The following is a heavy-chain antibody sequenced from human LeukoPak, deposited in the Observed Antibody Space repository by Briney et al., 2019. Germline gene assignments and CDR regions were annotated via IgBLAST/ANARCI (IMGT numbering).Heavy chain of an antibody. Sequence: PGGSLRLSCAASGFTFSSYGMNWVRQAPGKGLEWVSSITSSSSYIYYADSVKGRFTISRDNAKNSLYLQMNSLRAEDTAVYYCARSYSSSRGTFHYWGQGTLVTVSS. CDR1: GFTFSSYG. D-gene: IGHD6-6*01. CDR2: ITSSSSYI. CDR3: ARSYSSSRGTFHY. J-gene: IGHJ4*02. V-gene: IGHV3-21*01.